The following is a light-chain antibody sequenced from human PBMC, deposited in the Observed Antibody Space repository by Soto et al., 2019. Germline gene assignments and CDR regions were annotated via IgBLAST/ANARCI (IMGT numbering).Light chain of an antibody. Sequence: DIKMTQSPSTLSASVGDRVTITCRASQSISSWLAWFQQKPGKAPKLLIYGASTLESGVPSRFSGSGSGTDFTLTINNLQPEDFASYFCQESYSTPLTFGGGTKVDIK. CDR2: GAS. V-gene: IGKV1-39*01. J-gene: IGKJ4*01. CDR3: QESYSTPLT. CDR1: QSISSW.